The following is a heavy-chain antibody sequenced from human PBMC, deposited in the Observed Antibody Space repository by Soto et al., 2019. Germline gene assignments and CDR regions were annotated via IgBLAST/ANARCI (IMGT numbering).Heavy chain of an antibody. V-gene: IGHV2-5*02. Sequence: SGPTLVNPTQTLTLTCTFSGFSLSTSGVGVGWIRQPPGKALEWLGIIFWDDDKRYRPSLKSRVTITKDTSKNQLVLTMTNMDPVDTAVYYCARRRISGNLALFAYWGQGTLVSVSS. CDR1: GFSLSTSGVG. CDR3: ARRRISGNLALFAY. CDR2: IFWDDDK. D-gene: IGHD1-20*01. J-gene: IGHJ4*02.